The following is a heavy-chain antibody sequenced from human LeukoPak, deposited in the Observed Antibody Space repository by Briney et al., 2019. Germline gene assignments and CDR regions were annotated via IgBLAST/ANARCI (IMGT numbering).Heavy chain of an antibody. CDR1: GGSISSGSYY. J-gene: IGHJ5*02. CDR2: IYTSGST. D-gene: IGHD6-19*01. CDR3: ARQKYSSGWGRPVNWFDP. Sequence: PSETLSLTCTVSGGSISSGSYYWSWIRQPAGKGLEWIGRIYTSGSTNYNPSLKSRVTISVDTSKNQFSLKLSSVTAADTAVYYCARQKYSSGWGRPVNWFDPWGQGTLVTVSS. V-gene: IGHV4-61*02.